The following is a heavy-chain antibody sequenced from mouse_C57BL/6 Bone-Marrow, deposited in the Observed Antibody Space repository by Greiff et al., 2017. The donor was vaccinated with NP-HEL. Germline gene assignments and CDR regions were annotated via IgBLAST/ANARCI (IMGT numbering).Heavy chain of an antibody. Sequence: EVQLVESGGDLVKPGGSLKLSCAASGFTFSSYGMSWVRQTPDKRLEWVATISSGGSYTYYPDSVKGRFTFSRDNAKNTLYVQMSSLKSEDTAMYYCARSWDLYYFGYWGQGTTLTVSS. CDR3: ARSWDLYYFGY. D-gene: IGHD4-1*01. V-gene: IGHV5-6*01. CDR1: GFTFSSYG. J-gene: IGHJ2*01. CDR2: ISSGGSYT.